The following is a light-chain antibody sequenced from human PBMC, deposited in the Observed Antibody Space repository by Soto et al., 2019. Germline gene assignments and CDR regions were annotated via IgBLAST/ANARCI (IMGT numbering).Light chain of an antibody. CDR2: INN. J-gene: IGLJ3*02. Sequence: QSVLTQPPSASGTPGQRVNISCYGSSSNIGSNPVNWYQQLPGTAPKLLIYINNERPSGVPDRFSGSKSGTSASLAISGLPSEDEADYYCAAWEDSLNGVVFGGGAKLTVL. CDR1: SSNIGSNP. V-gene: IGLV1-44*01. CDR3: AAWEDSLNGVV.